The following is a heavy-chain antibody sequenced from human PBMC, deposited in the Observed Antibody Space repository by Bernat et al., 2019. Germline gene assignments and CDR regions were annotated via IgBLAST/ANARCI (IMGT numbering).Heavy chain of an antibody. V-gene: IGHV4-61*08. CDR1: GGSVSSGGYY. CDR3: AGAPMLKWFDP. CDR2: IYDSGST. Sequence: VQLQESGPGLVKPSETLSLTCSVSGGSVSSGGYYWSWIRQPPGKGLEWIGYIYDSGSTNYNPSLKSRVTISVDTSKNQFSLRLSSVTAADTAVYYWAGAPMLKWFDPWGQGTLVTVSS. D-gene: IGHD2-8*01. J-gene: IGHJ5*02.